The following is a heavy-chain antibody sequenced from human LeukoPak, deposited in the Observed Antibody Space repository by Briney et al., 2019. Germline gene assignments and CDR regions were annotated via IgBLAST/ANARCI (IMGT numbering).Heavy chain of an antibody. D-gene: IGHD3-10*01. J-gene: IGHJ4*02. CDR1: GGSISSGGYY. CDR3: AREERLTMVRGVSYYFDY. CDR2: IYYSGST. V-gene: IGHV4-31*03. Sequence: SQTLSLTCTVSGGSISSGGYYWSWIRQHPGKGLEWIGYIYYSGSTYYNPSLKSRVTISVDTSKNQFSLKLSSVTAADTAVYYCAREERLTMVRGVSYYFDYWGQGTLVTVSS.